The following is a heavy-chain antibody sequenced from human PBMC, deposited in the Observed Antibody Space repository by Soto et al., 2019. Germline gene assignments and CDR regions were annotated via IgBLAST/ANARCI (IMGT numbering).Heavy chain of an antibody. J-gene: IGHJ1*01. D-gene: IGHD5-18*01. CDR1: GYTFTGYY. CDR2: INPNSGGT. V-gene: IGHV1-2*02. Sequence: QVQLVQSGAVVKKPGASVKVSCKASGYTFTGYYMHWVRQAPGQGLEWMGWINPNSGGTNYAQKFQGRVTMTRDTSISTAYMERSRQRSDDTAVYYCARTWADTAMSEFQHWGQGTMVTVSS. CDR3: ARTWADTAMSEFQH.